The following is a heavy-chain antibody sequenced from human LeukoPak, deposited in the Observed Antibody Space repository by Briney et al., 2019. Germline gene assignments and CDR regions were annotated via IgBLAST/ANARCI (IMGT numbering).Heavy chain of an antibody. D-gene: IGHD3-22*01. J-gene: IGHJ4*02. Sequence: SETLSLTCTVSHYSISSNYYWGWIRQPPGKGLEWIGSIYHSGSTYYNPSLKSRVTISVDTSKNQFSLKLTSVTAADTAVYYCARSSRYMSYWGQGTLVTVSS. V-gene: IGHV4-38-2*02. CDR3: ARSSRYMSY. CDR2: IYHSGST. CDR1: HYSISSNYY.